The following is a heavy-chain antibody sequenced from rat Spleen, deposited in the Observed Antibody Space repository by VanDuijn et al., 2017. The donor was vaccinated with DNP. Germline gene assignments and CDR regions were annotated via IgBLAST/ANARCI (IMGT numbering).Heavy chain of an antibody. V-gene: IGHV5-29*01. CDR3: STLNWDAMDA. Sequence: EVQLVESGGGLVQPGRSLILSCAASGFTFKNYGMAWVRQAPKKGLEWVATINYDGTRTYYRDSVKGRFTVSRDNAKSSLYLQMDSLRSDDTATYYCSTLNWDAMDAWGQGTSVTVSS. CDR1: GFTFKNYG. D-gene: IGHD5-1*01. CDR2: INYDGTRT. J-gene: IGHJ4*01.